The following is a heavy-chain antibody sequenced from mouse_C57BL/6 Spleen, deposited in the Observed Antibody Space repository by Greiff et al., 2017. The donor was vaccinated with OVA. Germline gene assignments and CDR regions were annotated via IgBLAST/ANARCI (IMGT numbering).Heavy chain of an antibody. CDR2: IDPEDGET. D-gene: IGHD4-1*01. J-gene: IGHJ2*01. Sequence: EVKLQESGAELVKPGASVKLSCTASGFNITDYYMHWVKQRTEQGLEWIGRIDPEDGETKYAPKFQGKATITADTSSNTAYLQLSSLTSEDTAVYYCARSELTGPFDNWGQGTTLTVSS. V-gene: IGHV14-2*01. CDR1: GFNITDYY. CDR3: ARSELTGPFDN.